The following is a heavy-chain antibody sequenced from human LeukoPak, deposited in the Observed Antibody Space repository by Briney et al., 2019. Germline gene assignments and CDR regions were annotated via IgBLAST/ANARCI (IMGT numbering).Heavy chain of an antibody. CDR2: ISSSSSTI. D-gene: IGHD2-21*01. CDR1: GFTFSSYS. CDR3: ARDRFVANDAFDI. J-gene: IGHJ3*02. V-gene: IGHV3-48*01. Sequence: GGSLRLSCAASGFTFSSYSVNWVRQAPGKGLEWVSYISSSSSTIYYADSVKGRFTISRDNAKNSLYLQMNSLRAEDTAVYYCARDRFVANDAFDIWGQGTMVTVSS.